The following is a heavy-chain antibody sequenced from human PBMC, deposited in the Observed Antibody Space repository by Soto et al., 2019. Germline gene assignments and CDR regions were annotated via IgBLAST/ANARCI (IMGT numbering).Heavy chain of an antibody. D-gene: IGHD6-13*01. J-gene: IGHJ4*02. CDR1: GGSISSYY. CDR2: IYYSGST. CDR3: ARFIARTSGAY. Sequence: SETLSLTCTVSGGSISSYYWSWIRQPPGKGLEWIGYIYYSGSTNYNPSLKSRVTISVDTSKNQFSLKLSSVTAAVTAVYYCARFIARTSGAYWGQGTLVTVSS. V-gene: IGHV4-59*01.